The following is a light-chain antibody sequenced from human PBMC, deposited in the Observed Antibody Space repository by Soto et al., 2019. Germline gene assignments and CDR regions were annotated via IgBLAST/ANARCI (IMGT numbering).Light chain of an antibody. Sequence: DIQMTQSPPTLPASAGDRVTITCRASQDISRWLAWYQQKPGKAPVLLIYDASSLESGVPARFSGSGSGTEFTLTSSSLQPDDFATYYCQQYNSYSYTFGQGTK. CDR1: QDISRW. V-gene: IGKV1-5*01. CDR2: DAS. CDR3: QQYNSYSYT. J-gene: IGKJ2*01.